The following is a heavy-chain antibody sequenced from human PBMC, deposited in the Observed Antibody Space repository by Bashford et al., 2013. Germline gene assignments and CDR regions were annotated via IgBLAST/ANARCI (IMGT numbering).Heavy chain of an antibody. D-gene: IGHD3-10*01. CDR1: GGTFSSYA. CDR3: ARTIGGASGSNVVYFDH. J-gene: IGHJ4*02. CDR2: IIPIFGTA. Sequence: SVKVSCKASGGTFSSYAISWVRQAPGQGLEWMGGIIPIFGTANYAQKFQGRVTITADESTSTAYMELSSLRSEDTAVYYCARTIGGASGSNVVYFDHWGQGTLVTVSS. V-gene: IGHV1-69*13.